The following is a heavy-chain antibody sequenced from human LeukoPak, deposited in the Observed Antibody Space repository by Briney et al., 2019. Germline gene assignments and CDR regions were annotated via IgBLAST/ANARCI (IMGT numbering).Heavy chain of an antibody. CDR3: AKDKSMVRELDY. D-gene: IGHD3-10*01. CDR1: GFTFSNYG. Sequence: PGGSLRLSCAASGFTFSNYGMHWVRQAPGKGLEWVAFIQYDGSNKYYADSVKGRFTISRDNSKNTLFLQMNSLRAEDTAVYYCAKDKSMVRELDYWGQGNLVTVSS. V-gene: IGHV3-30*02. CDR2: IQYDGSNK. J-gene: IGHJ4*02.